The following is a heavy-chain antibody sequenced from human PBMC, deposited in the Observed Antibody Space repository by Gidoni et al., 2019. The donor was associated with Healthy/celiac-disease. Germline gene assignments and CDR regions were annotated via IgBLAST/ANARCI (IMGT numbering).Heavy chain of an antibody. D-gene: IGHD2-15*01. J-gene: IGHJ6*02. CDR3: ARVDQRGSPLPSYGMDV. CDR2: ISAYNGNT. Sequence: QVQLVQSGAEVKKPGASVTVSCKASGYTFTSYGISWVRQAPGQGLEWMGWISAYNGNTNYAQKLQGRVTMTTDTSTSTAYMELRSLRSDDTAVYYCARVDQRGSPLPSYGMDVWGQGTTVTVSS. CDR1: GYTFTSYG. V-gene: IGHV1-18*04.